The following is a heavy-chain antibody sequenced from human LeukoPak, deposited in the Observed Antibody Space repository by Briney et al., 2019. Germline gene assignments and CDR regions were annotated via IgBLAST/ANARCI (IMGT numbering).Heavy chain of an antibody. J-gene: IGHJ4*02. D-gene: IGHD5-18*01. Sequence: SETLSLTCTVSGASISRDTFFWGWIRQSPEKGLEWIGSIDSSGTTHYNSSLKSRVIISVDTSKNQVSLNSTSVTFADTAVYYCARHGYIQFWLYWGQGTQVIVSS. CDR2: IDSSGTT. CDR1: GASISRDTFF. CDR3: ARHGYIQFWLY. V-gene: IGHV4-39*01.